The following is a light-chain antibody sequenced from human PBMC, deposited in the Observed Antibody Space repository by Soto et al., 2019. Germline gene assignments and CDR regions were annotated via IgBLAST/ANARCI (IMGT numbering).Light chain of an antibody. CDR3: QQSGTSPPVA. J-gene: IGKJ4*01. Sequence: EIVLTQSPGTLSLSPGERATLSCRASQSVGSRFLAWYQQKPGQAPRLLIYGASNRATGIPDRFSGGGSGTDFTLTISRLEPEDFAVYYCQQSGTSPPVAFGGGTKVEIK. CDR2: GAS. V-gene: IGKV3-20*01. CDR1: QSVGSRF.